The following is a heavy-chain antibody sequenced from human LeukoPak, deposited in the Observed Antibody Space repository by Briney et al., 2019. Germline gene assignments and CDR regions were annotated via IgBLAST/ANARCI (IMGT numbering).Heavy chain of an antibody. J-gene: IGHJ4*02. CDR1: GFTVSSNY. CDR3: ARVPSYGDYEYYFDY. CDR2: IYSGGST. Sequence: GGSLRLSCAASGFTVSSNYMGWVRQAPGKGLEWVSIIYSGGSTYYADSVKGRFTISRHNSKNTLYLQMNSLRAEDTAVYYCARVPSYGDYEYYFDYWGQGTLVTVSS. V-gene: IGHV3-53*04. D-gene: IGHD4-17*01.